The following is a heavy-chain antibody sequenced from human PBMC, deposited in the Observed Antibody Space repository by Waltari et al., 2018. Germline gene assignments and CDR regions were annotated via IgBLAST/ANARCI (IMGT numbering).Heavy chain of an antibody. Sequence: EVQLAESGGGLVRPGGCLRLSGAAAGFTFSTYAMIWVRQAPGKGLEWISYISVSGGTTYYAHSVRGRFAISRDNAKKSLYLQMNSLTGEDTAIYYCARVANWGPFDYWGQGSLVTVSS. J-gene: IGHJ4*02. CDR3: ARVANWGPFDY. D-gene: IGHD7-27*01. V-gene: IGHV3-48*03. CDR1: GFTFSTYA. CDR2: ISVSGGTT.